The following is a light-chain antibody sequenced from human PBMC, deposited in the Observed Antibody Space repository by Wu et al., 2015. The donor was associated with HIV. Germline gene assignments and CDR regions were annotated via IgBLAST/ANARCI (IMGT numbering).Light chain of an antibody. CDR3: QQYGSSPQT. V-gene: IGKV3-20*01. CDR1: QSVSSSY. J-gene: IGKJ1*01. Sequence: EIVLTQSPGTLSLSPGERATLSCRASQSVSSSYLAWYQQKPGQTPRLLMHGASNRATGIPDRFRGSGSGTDFTLTISRLEPEDFAVYYCQQYGSSPQTFGQGTKVEIK. CDR2: GAS.